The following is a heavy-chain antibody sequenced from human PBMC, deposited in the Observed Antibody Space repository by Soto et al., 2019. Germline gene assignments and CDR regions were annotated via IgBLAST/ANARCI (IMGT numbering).Heavy chain of an antibody. J-gene: IGHJ4*02. D-gene: IGHD1-26*01. Sequence: GGSLRLSWEVSGFTFSNYWMHWVRQTPGEGLVWVSHINFDGTATTYADSVKGRFTISRDNSKNTLYLQMNSLRAEDTAVYYCARRGSGNYYDYWGQGTLVTVSS. V-gene: IGHV3-74*01. CDR2: INFDGTAT. CDR3: ARRGSGNYYDY. CDR1: GFTFSNYW.